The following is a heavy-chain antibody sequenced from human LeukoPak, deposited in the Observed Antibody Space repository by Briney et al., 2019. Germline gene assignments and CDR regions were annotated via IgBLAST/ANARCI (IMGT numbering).Heavy chain of an antibody. Sequence: SETLSLTCTVSGGSTSGSYWNWIRQPPGKGLEWIGYIYYSGSTNYNPSLKSRVTISVDTSKKQFSLKLSSVTAADTAVYYCVRAYYDFLWGTHNWLDPWGQGTLVTVSS. D-gene: IGHD3-16*01. CDR2: IYYSGST. CDR1: GGSTSGSY. J-gene: IGHJ5*02. CDR3: VRAYYDFLWGTHNWLDP. V-gene: IGHV4-59*01.